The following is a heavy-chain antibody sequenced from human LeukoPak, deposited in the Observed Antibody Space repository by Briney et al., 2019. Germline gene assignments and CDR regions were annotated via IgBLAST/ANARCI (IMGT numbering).Heavy chain of an antibody. V-gene: IGHV3-64*01. CDR2: ISSNGGST. CDR1: GFTFSSYA. J-gene: IGHJ4*02. Sequence: PGGSLRLSCAASGFTFSSYAMHWVRQAPGKGLEYVSAISSNGGSTYYANSVKDRFTIFRDNSKNTLYLQMGSLRAEDMAVYYCARGRVDSIGCSDYWGQGTLVTVSS. CDR3: ARGRVDSIGCSDY. D-gene: IGHD6-19*01.